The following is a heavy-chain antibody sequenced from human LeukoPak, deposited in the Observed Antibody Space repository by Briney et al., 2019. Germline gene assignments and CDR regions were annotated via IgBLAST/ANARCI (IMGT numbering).Heavy chain of an antibody. V-gene: IGHV1-69*04. D-gene: IGHD3-3*01. CDR1: GGTFGSYA. Sequence: ASVKVSSTASGGTFGSYAISGVRQAPGQGLEWMGRIIPILGIANYAQKFQGRVTITADKSTSTAYMELSSLRSEDTAVYYCARDLTISVYGMDVWGQGTTVTVSS. J-gene: IGHJ6*02. CDR2: IIPILGIA. CDR3: ARDLTISVYGMDV.